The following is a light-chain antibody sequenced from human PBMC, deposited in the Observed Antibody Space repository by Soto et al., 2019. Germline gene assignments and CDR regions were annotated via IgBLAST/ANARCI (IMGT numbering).Light chain of an antibody. CDR2: EGS. V-gene: IGLV2-23*01. Sequence: QSALTQPASVSGSPGQSITISCTGTSSDVGSYNLVSWYQQHPGKAPKVMIYEGSKRPSGVSNRFSGSKSGNTASLTISGLQAEDEAPYYCCSYAGSSTFVFGTGTKVTVL. J-gene: IGLJ1*01. CDR1: SSDVGSYNL. CDR3: CSYAGSSTFV.